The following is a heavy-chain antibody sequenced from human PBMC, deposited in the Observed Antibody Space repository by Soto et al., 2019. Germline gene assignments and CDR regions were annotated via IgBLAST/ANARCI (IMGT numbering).Heavy chain of an antibody. CDR2: IYHSGST. CDR3: ARLRWETENNRFDP. V-gene: IGHV4-30-4*01. J-gene: IGHJ5*02. D-gene: IGHD1-26*01. CDR1: GDSISSVDHY. Sequence: QVQLQESGPGLVRPSQTLSLTCTVSGDSISSVDHYWSWIRQPPGKGLEWMGYIYHSGSTHYNPSLNSRLTISIDTSTNRFSLNLTSVTAADTAVYFCARLRWETENNRFDPWGQGALVTVSS.